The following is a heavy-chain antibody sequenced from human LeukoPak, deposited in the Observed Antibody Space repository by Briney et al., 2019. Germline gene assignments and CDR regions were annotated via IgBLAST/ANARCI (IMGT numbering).Heavy chain of an antibody. V-gene: IGHV4-39*01. CDR2: IYYRGTT. CDR1: GGSISSSTYY. J-gene: IGHJ3*02. Sequence: SETLSLTCTVSGGSISSSTYYWGWIRQPPGKGLEWIGSIYYRGTTNYNPSLKSRVTISVDTSKNQLSLKLSSVTAADTAVYYCASRYCRGGNCDSGLIGINAFDIWGQGTMVTVSS. CDR3: ASRYCRGGNCDSGLIGINAFDI. D-gene: IGHD2-15*01.